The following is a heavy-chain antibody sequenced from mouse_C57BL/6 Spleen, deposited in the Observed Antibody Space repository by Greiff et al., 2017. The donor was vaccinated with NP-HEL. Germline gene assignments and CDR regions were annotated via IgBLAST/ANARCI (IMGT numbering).Heavy chain of an antibody. D-gene: IGHD2-3*01. CDR2: IYTGDGDT. CDR3: AKYDPTEGYAMDY. J-gene: IGHJ4*01. V-gene: IGHV1-82*01. Sequence: QVQLQQSGPELVKPGASVKISCKASGYAFSSSWMNWVKQRPGKGLEWIGRIYTGDGDTNYNGKFKGKATLTADKSSSTAYMQLSSLTSEDSAVYFCAKYDPTEGYAMDYWGQGTSVTVSS. CDR1: GYAFSSSW.